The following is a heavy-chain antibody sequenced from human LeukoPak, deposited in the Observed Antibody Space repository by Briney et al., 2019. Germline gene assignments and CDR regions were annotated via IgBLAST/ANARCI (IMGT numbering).Heavy chain of an antibody. Sequence: ASVKVSCKVSGYTLTELSMHWVRQAPGKGLEWKGGFDPEDGETIYAQKFQGRVTMTEDTSTDTAYMELSSLRSEDTAVYYCATLEKRKNDFWSGFPLYYFDYWGQGTLVTVSS. J-gene: IGHJ4*02. CDR3: ATLEKRKNDFWSGFPLYYFDY. CDR1: GYTLTELS. D-gene: IGHD3-3*01. CDR2: FDPEDGET. V-gene: IGHV1-24*01.